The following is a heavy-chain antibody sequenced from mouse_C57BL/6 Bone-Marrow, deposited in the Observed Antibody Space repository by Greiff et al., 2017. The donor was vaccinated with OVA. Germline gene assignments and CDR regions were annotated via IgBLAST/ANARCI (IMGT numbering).Heavy chain of an antibody. CDR3: VHQRHY. Sequence: VQLQQPGAELVKPGASVKMSCKASGYTFTSYWITWVKQRPGQGLEWIGDIYPDSGSTNYNEKFKSKATLTVDTSSSTAYMQLSSLTAEDSGVYYCVHQRHYWGKGTTLTVAS. J-gene: IGHJ2*01. V-gene: IGHV1-55*01. CDR1: GYTFTSYW. CDR2: IYPDSGST.